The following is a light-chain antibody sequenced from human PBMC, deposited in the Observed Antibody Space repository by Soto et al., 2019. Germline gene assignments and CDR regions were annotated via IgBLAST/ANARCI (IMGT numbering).Light chain of an antibody. J-gene: IGLJ3*02. CDR2: END. Sequence: QSVLTQPPSVSAAPGQKVTISCSGSSSNIGDKYVSWYQQVPGTAPKLLIYENDKRPSEIPDRFSGSKSGTSATLGIVGLQPGDEADYYCETWDLSLNAVVFGGGTKLTVL. V-gene: IGLV1-51*02. CDR3: ETWDLSLNAVV. CDR1: SSNIGDKY.